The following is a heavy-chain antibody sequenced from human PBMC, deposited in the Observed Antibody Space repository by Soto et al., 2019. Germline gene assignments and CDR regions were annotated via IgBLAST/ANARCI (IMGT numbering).Heavy chain of an antibody. V-gene: IGHV4-31*03. CDR3: ARFAKEENPKVVSWYSFDY. CDR2: IYYSGRT. J-gene: IGHJ4*02. D-gene: IGHD2-8*02. CDR1: GGSISSGGYY. Sequence: SETLSLTCTVSGGSISSGGYYWSWIRQHPGKGLEWIGNIYYSGRTYYNPSLKSRVAISVDTSKNQFSLNLSSVTAADTAAYYCARFAKEENPKVVSWYSFDYWGQGTLVTVSS.